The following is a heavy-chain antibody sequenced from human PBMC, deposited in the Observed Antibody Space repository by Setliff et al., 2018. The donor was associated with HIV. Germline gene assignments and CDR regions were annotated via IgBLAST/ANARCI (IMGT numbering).Heavy chain of an antibody. CDR2: ISSSGSGT. J-gene: IGHJ6*03. D-gene: IGHD1-26*01. CDR1: GFIFNTFA. CDR3: AKVAGRVYYFYMDV. V-gene: IGHV3-23*01. Sequence: ETLSLSCEASGFIFNTFAMKWVRQAPGKGPEWVAGISSSGSGTYYADSVKGRFTISRDNSNNRVYLQMDSLRAEDTATYYCAKVAGRVYYFYMDVWGKGTTVTVSS.